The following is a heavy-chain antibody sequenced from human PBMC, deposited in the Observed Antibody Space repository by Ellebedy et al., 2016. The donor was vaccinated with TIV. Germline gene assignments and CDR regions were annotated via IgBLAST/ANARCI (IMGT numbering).Heavy chain of an antibody. Sequence: ETLSLTCSASGFTFSSHAMYWVRQAPGKGLEYVSAISNNGDITYYADSVKGRFTISRDNSKNTLYLQMSSLIADDTAVYYCLTGDFDFWGQGTLVTVSS. J-gene: IGHJ4*02. CDR1: GFTFSSHA. CDR2: ISNNGDIT. V-gene: IGHV3-64D*09. CDR3: LTGDFDF. D-gene: IGHD7-27*01.